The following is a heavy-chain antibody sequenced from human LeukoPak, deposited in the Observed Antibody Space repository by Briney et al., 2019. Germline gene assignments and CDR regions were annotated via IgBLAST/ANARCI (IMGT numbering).Heavy chain of an antibody. V-gene: IGHV1-18*01. CDR1: GYTFTSYG. CDR2: ISTHNGDT. CDR3: ARDDKSGGGDY. D-gene: IGHD3-16*01. J-gene: IGHJ4*02. Sequence: ASVKVSCKASGYTFTSYGISWVRQAPGQGLEWMGWISTHNGDTNYAQTLQGRVTMTTDTSTSTAYMELRSLTSDDTAVYYCARDDKSGGGDYWGQGTLVTVSS.